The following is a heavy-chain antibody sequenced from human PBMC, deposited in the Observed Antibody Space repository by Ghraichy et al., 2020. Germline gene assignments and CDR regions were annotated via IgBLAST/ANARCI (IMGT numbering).Heavy chain of an antibody. V-gene: IGHV1-3*01. D-gene: IGHD3-3*01. CDR3: AREYYDFWAGNYLDQ. Sequence: ASVKVSCKASGYTFTTYRIHWVRQAPGQRLEWMGRIIAGNGNTKYSQAFKDRVTLTRDTSANTAYMELSSLGPEDTAVYFCAREYYDFWAGNYLDQWGQGTPVTVSS. CDR1: GYTFTTYR. J-gene: IGHJ4*02. CDR2: IIAGNGNT.